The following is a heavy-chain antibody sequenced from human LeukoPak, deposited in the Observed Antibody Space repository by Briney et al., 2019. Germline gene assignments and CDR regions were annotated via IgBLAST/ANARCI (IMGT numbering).Heavy chain of an antibody. D-gene: IGHD4-17*01. V-gene: IGHV3-30*18. Sequence: PGRSLRLSCAASGFTFSSYGMHCVRQAPGKGLEWVAVISYDGSNKYYADSVKGRFTISRDNSKNTLYLQMNSLRAEDTAVYYCAKDSLYGAYFDYWGQGTLVTVSS. J-gene: IGHJ4*02. CDR3: AKDSLYGAYFDY. CDR2: ISYDGSNK. CDR1: GFTFSSYG.